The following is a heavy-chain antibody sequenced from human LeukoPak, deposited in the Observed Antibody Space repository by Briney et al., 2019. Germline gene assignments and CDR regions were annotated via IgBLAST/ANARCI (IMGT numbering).Heavy chain of an antibody. CDR3: ARGLSIAVANFGYYFDY. Sequence: SETLSLTCAAYGGSFSGYYWSWIRQPPGKGLEWIGEINHSGSTNYNPSLKSRVTISVDTSKNQFSLKLSSVTAADTAVYYCARGLSIAVANFGYYFDYWGQGTLVTVSS. CDR2: INHSGST. CDR1: GGSFSGYY. J-gene: IGHJ4*02. V-gene: IGHV4-34*01. D-gene: IGHD6-19*01.